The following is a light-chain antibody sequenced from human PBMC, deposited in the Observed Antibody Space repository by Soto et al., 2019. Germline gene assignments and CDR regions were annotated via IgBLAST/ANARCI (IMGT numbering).Light chain of an antibody. CDR1: SSNIGAGYD. V-gene: IGLV1-40*01. Sequence: QSVLTQPPSVSGAPGQRVTISCTGSSSNIGAGYDVHWYQQLPGTAPKLLIYGNSNRPSGVPDRFSGSKSGTSASLAITGLQAEDEADYYCQSYDRSLSYVFGTGTMLTVL. J-gene: IGLJ1*01. CDR2: GNS. CDR3: QSYDRSLSYV.